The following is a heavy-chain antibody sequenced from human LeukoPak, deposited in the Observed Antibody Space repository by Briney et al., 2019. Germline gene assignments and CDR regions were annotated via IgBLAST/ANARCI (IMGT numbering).Heavy chain of an antibody. CDR2: VNPDTGNT. V-gene: IGHV1-8*03. CDR1: GYTFTSYD. Sequence: ASVKVSCKASGYTFTSYDINWVRQAAGQGLEWMGWVNPDTGNTAYARKFQGRVTITRNTSINTVYMELSSLRSEDTAMYYCAREGDSWGQGTLVTVSS. CDR3: AREGDS. J-gene: IGHJ4*02.